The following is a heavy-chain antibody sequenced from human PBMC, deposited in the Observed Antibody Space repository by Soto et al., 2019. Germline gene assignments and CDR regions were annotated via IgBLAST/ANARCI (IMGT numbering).Heavy chain of an antibody. V-gene: IGHV4-4*02. D-gene: IGHD6-25*01. Sequence: QVELQESGPRLVKSSGTLSLTCEVSSGSISTGNWCSWVRQPPGKGLEWFGEIYYTRATNYNPSLKSRATMTIDKTKHQFSLILTAATAADTAVYYCARVFSSGSGWMYYFDFWGQGILVYVSS. CDR2: IYYTRAT. CDR1: SGSISTGNW. J-gene: IGHJ4*02. CDR3: ARVFSSGSGWMYYFDF.